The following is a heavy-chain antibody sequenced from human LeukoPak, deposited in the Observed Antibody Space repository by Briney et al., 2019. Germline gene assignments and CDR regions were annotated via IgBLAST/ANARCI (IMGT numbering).Heavy chain of an antibody. CDR1: GGSFSGYY. CDR3: ARGASVDTAMVPFDY. Sequence: TSETLSLTCAVYGGSFSGYYWSWIRQPPGKGLEWIGEINHSGSTNYNPSLKSRVTISVDTSKNQFSLKLSSVTAADTAVYYCARGASVDTAMVPFDYWGQRTLVTVSS. CDR2: INHSGST. D-gene: IGHD5-18*01. V-gene: IGHV4-34*01. J-gene: IGHJ4*02.